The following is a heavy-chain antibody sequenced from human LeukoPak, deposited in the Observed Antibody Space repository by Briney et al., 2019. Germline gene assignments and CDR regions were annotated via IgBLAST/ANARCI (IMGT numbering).Heavy chain of an antibody. CDR3: ARGPYSYDSSGAFDI. Sequence: SETLSLTCTVSGYSISSDYYWGWIRQPPGKGLEWVGSIYHTGTTYYNPSLKSRVTISVDTSKNQFSLKLSSVTAADTAVYFCARGPYSYDSSGAFDIWGQGTMVTVSS. CDR1: GYSISSDYY. D-gene: IGHD3-22*01. CDR2: IYHTGTT. J-gene: IGHJ3*02. V-gene: IGHV4-38-2*02.